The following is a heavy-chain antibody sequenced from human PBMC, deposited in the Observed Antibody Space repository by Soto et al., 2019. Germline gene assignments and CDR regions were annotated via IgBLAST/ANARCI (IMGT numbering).Heavy chain of an antibody. Sequence: ASVKVSCKASGYTFTGYYMHWVRQAPGQGLEWMGWINPNSGGTNYAQKFKGWVTMTRDTSISTAYMEQSRLRSDDTAMYYCTREAPGSSSGWYYFDYWGQGTLVTVSS. D-gene: IGHD6-19*01. CDR2: INPNSGGT. J-gene: IGHJ4*02. V-gene: IGHV1-2*04. CDR3: TREAPGSSSGWYYFDY. CDR1: GYTFTGYY.